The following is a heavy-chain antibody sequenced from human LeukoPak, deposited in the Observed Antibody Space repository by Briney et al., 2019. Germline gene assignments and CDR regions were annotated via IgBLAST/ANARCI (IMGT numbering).Heavy chain of an antibody. Sequence: PGGSLRLSCAAPGFSFSSHSMHWVRQAPGRGLEWVSVIYRGGTTYYADSVKGRFTTSRDNSKNTLYLQMNSLRAEDTAVYYCARVGSSWPNWYFDLWGPGTLVTVSS. D-gene: IGHD6-13*01. CDR2: IYRGGTT. CDR1: GFSFSSHS. J-gene: IGHJ2*01. CDR3: ARVGSSWPNWYFDL. V-gene: IGHV3-53*01.